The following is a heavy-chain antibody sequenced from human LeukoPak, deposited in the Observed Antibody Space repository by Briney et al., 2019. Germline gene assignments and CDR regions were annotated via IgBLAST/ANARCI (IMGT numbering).Heavy chain of an antibody. J-gene: IGHJ5*02. D-gene: IGHD2-2*02. Sequence: SQTLSLTCAVSGGSISSGGYSWSWIRQSPGKGLEWIGYIYHSGSTYYNPSLKSRVTISVDRSKNQFSLKLSSVTAADTAVYYCARGLYCSSTSCYKGYNWFDPWGQGTLVTVSS. V-gene: IGHV4-30-2*06. CDR2: IYHSGST. CDR1: GGSISSGGYS. CDR3: ARGLYCSSTSCYKGYNWFDP.